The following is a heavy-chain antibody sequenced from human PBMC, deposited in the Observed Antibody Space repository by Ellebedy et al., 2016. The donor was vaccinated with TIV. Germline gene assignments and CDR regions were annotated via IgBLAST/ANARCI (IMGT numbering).Heavy chain of an antibody. CDR1: GFLFRSYG. CDR3: ATDGRSEAHGSYMGY. D-gene: IGHD3-10*01. V-gene: IGHV3-30-3*01. CDR2: ISNDGYST. Sequence: GESLKISCAASGFLFRSYGLHWVRQAPGKGLEWVTFISNDGYSTYRRYYSDSVQGRFTISRDDSKNTLYLQMDSLGAEDTAVYFCATDGRSEAHGSYMGYWGQGTLVSVSS. J-gene: IGHJ4*02.